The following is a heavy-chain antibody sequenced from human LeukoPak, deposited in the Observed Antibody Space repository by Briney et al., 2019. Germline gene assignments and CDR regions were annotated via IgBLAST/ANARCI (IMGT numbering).Heavy chain of an antibody. CDR1: GYTFTSYG. CDR2: ISAYNGNT. D-gene: IGHD1-26*01. V-gene: IGHV1-18*01. CDR3: ATPTYSGSYHWFDP. Sequence: ASVKVSCKASGYTFTSYGISWVRQAPGQGLEWMGWISAYNGNTNYAQKFQGRVTMTEDTSTDTAYMELSSLRSEDTAVYYCATPTYSGSYHWFDPWGQGTLVTVSS. J-gene: IGHJ5*02.